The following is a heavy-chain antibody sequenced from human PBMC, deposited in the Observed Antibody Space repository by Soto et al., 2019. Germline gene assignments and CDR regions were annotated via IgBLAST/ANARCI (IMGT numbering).Heavy chain of an antibody. J-gene: IGHJ4*02. CDR2: IWYDGSKE. CDR1: GFTFSSYP. V-gene: IGHV3-33*01. Sequence: QVQLVESGGGVVQPGRSLRLSCAASGFTFSSYPMQWVRQAPGKGLEWVALIWYDGSKEYYADSVKGRFTISRDNTKNTLYLQMNSLRAEDRAVYYGARTYSSGWYGVEYWGQGTLVTVSS. D-gene: IGHD6-19*01. CDR3: ARTYSSGWYGVEY.